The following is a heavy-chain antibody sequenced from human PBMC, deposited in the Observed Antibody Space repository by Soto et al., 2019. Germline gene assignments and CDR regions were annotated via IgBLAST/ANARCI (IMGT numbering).Heavy chain of an antibody. D-gene: IGHD6-13*01. CDR1: GFTFSNYW. Sequence: PGGSLRLSCAASGFTFSNYWMSWVRQAPGKGLEWVANIKQDGSEKYYVDSVRGRFTISKDNAKNSLYLQTNSLRAEDTAVYYCARVSSSWGLVSYFDYWGQGTLVTVSS. J-gene: IGHJ4*02. CDR3: ARVSSSWGLVSYFDY. V-gene: IGHV3-7*01. CDR2: IKQDGSEK.